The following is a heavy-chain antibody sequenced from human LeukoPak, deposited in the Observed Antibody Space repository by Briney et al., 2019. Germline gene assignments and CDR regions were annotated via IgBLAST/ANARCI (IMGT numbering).Heavy chain of an antibody. CDR1: GFTFDDYA. Sequence: PGRSLTLSCAASGFTFDDYAMHWVRQAPGKGLEWVAGINSKSDSIGYADSVKGRFTISRDNAKNSLYLQMNSLRAEDTDLYHCAKDPWGYRGNWHYFDYWGQGSLVTVSS. D-gene: IGHD1-20*01. J-gene: IGHJ4*02. CDR2: INSKSDSI. CDR3: AKDPWGYRGNWHYFDY. V-gene: IGHV3-9*01.